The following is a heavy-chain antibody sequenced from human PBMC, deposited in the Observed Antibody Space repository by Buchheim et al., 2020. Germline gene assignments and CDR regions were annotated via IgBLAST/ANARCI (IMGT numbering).Heavy chain of an antibody. V-gene: IGHV3-74*01. CDR1: GFTFSRFW. CDR2: IDEYVTIT. J-gene: IGHJ4*02. D-gene: IGHD6-25*01. Sequence: EVQLVESGGGLIQPGGSLRLSCAASGFTFSRFWMHWVRQAPGKGLVWVSRIDEYVTITNYADSVKGRFTISRDNARHSLYLQMNSLRVEDTAVYYCVRDLVGGSDYWGQGIL. CDR3: VRDLVGGSDY.